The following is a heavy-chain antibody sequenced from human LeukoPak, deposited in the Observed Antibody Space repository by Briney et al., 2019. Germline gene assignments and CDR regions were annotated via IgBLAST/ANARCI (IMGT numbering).Heavy chain of an antibody. J-gene: IGHJ4*02. CDR3: VPSSTDPYFDY. Sequence: ASVKVSCKASGYTFTGYYMHWVRQAPGQGLEWMGRINPNSGDTNHAQKFQGRVTMTRDTSISTAYLELSRLRGDDTAVYYCVPSSTDPYFDYWGQGTLVTVSS. V-gene: IGHV1-2*06. CDR2: INPNSGDT. D-gene: IGHD4-11*01. CDR1: GYTFTGYY.